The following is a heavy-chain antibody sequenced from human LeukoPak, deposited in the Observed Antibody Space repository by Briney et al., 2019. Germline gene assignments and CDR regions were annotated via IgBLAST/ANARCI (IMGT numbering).Heavy chain of an antibody. CDR1: GFTFSSYA. J-gene: IGHJ6*02. CDR2: ISGSGGST. D-gene: IGHD6-13*01. CDR3: ARPGIAAAGSYYYYGMDV. V-gene: IGHV3-23*01. Sequence: PGGSLRLSCAASGFTFSSYAMSWVRQAPGKGLEWVSAISGSGGSTYYADSVKGRFTISRDNSKNTLYLQMNSLRAEDTAVYYCARPGIAAAGSYYYYGMDVWGQGTTVTVSS.